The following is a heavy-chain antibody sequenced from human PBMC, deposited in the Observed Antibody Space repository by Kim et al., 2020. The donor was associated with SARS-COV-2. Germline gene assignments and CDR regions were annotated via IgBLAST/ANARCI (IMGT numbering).Heavy chain of an antibody. J-gene: IGHJ4*02. D-gene: IGHD3-10*01. Sequence: ADSVKGRFTISRDNAKNTLYLQMNSLRAEDTAVYYCARAAMVRGVRVFDYWGQGTLVTVSS. CDR3: ARAAMVRGVRVFDY. V-gene: IGHV3-74*01.